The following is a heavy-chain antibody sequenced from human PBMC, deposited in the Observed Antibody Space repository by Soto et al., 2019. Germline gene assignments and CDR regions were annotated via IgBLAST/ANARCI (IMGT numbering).Heavy chain of an antibody. J-gene: IGHJ4*02. V-gene: IGHV1-24*01. CDR3: ATSLGAYYYDSSGYYY. CDR2: FDPEDGET. Sequence: GASVKVSCKVSGYTLTELSMHWVRQAPGKGLEWMGGFDPEDGETIYAQKFQGRVTMTEDTSTDTAYMELSSLRSEDTAVYYCATSLGAYYYDSSGYYYWGQGTLVTVSS. D-gene: IGHD3-22*01. CDR1: GYTLTELS.